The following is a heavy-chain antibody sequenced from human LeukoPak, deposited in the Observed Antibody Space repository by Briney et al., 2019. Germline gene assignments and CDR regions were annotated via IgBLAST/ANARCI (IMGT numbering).Heavy chain of an antibody. CDR1: GGTFSSYA. V-gene: IGHV1-69*04. Sequence: GASVKVSCKASGGTFSSYAISWVRQAPGQGLEWMGRIIPILGIANYAQKFQGRVTITADKSTSTAYMELSSLRSEDTAVYYCARDGAGEDILTQPEAYGMDVWGQGTTVTVSS. J-gene: IGHJ6*02. CDR3: ARDGAGEDILTQPEAYGMDV. D-gene: IGHD3-9*01. CDR2: IIPILGIA.